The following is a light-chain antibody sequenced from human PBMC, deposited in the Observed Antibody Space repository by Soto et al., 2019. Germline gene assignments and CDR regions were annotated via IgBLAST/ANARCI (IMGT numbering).Light chain of an antibody. CDR3: QHRSNWPA. V-gene: IGKV3-11*01. CDR2: DAS. J-gene: IGKJ4*01. Sequence: EIVMTQSPVTLSVSPGERATLSCRASQTVRNNYLAWYQQKPGQAPRLLIYDASQRATGIAARFSGSGSGTDFTLTISSLEPEDFALYYCQHRSNWPAFGGGTKVDIK. CDR1: QTVRNNY.